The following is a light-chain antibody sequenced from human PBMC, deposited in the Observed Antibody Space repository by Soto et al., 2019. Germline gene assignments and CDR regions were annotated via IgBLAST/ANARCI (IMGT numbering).Light chain of an antibody. V-gene: IGKV3-20*01. J-gene: IGKJ1*01. Sequence: EIVLTQSPGTLSLSPGERATLSCRASQSVSSSYLAWYQQKPGQAPRLLIYGASSRATGIPDRFSGSGSGTDVTLTISRLEPEDFAVYYCQQYGSSPRFGQGNKVEIK. CDR3: QQYGSSPR. CDR2: GAS. CDR1: QSVSSSY.